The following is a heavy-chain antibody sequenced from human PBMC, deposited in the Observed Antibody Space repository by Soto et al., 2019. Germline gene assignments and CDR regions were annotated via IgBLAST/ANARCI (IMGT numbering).Heavy chain of an antibody. J-gene: IGHJ4*02. CDR2: ILCLNDRK. D-gene: IGHD2-2*02. CDR3: ARGRRTCTEKTCYTDFDF. CDR1: GYTFSDYG. Sequence: QVRLVQSGAEVKTPGASVTISCKASGYTFSDYGIHWIRQAPGQRPEWLGWILCLNDRKEYSQKFQGRISLTRDTSASTAYIGLSRLRSEDTAVYYCARGRRTCTEKTCYTDFDFWGQGS. V-gene: IGHV1-3*01.